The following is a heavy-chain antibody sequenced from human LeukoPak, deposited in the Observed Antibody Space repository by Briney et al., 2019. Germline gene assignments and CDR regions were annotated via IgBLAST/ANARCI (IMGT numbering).Heavy chain of an antibody. J-gene: IGHJ4*02. CDR1: GYTFTGYY. V-gene: IGHV1-46*01. Sequence: GASVKVSCKASGYTFTGYYMHWVRQAPGQGLEWMGIINPSGGSTSYAQKFQGRVTMTRDTSTSTAYMELSRLRSDDTAVYYCARGGGPLRYFDWLLYGPDYWGQGTLVTVSS. CDR3: ARGGGPLRYFDWLLYGPDY. D-gene: IGHD3-9*01. CDR2: INPSGGST.